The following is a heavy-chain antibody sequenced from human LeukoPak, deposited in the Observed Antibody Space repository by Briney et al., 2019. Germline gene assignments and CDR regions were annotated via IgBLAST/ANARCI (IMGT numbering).Heavy chain of an antibody. D-gene: IGHD3-22*01. Sequence: PSETLSLTCTVSGGSISSYYWSWIRQPPGKGLEWIGYIYYSGSTNYNPSLKSRVTISVDTSKNQFSLKLSSVTAADTAVYYCAREAEHYYDSKGAFDIWGQGTMVTVSS. CDR1: GGSISSYY. CDR3: AREAEHYYDSKGAFDI. V-gene: IGHV4-59*01. J-gene: IGHJ3*02. CDR2: IYYSGST.